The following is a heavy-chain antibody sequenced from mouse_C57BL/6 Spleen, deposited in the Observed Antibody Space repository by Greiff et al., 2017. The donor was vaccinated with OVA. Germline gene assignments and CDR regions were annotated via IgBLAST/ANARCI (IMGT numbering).Heavy chain of an antibody. CDR2: IDPSDSYT. D-gene: IGHD2-4*01. CDR1: GYTFPSSW. Sequence: QVQLQQPGAELVKPGASVKLSCKASGYTFPSSWLQWVKQRPGQGLEWIGEIDPSDSYTNYNQKFKGKATLTVDTSSSTAYMQLSSLTSEDSAVYYCARRGDYDGYWGQGTLVTVSA. J-gene: IGHJ3*01. V-gene: IGHV1-50*01. CDR3: ARRGDYDGY.